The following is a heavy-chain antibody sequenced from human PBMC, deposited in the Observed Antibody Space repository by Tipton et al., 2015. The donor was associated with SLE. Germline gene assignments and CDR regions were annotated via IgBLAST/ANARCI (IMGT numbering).Heavy chain of an antibody. J-gene: IGHJ5*02. V-gene: IGHV5-51*01. D-gene: IGHD7-27*01. CDR1: GYSFTSYW. Sequence: QLVQSGAGVKKPGESLKISCKGSGYSFTSYWIGWVRQMPGKGLEWIGIIYPGDSDTRYSPSFQGQVTISADKSISTASLQWGSLKASATAMYYCARRGSWGSGDYLFDPWGQGTLVTVSS. CDR3: ARRGSWGSGDYLFDP. CDR2: IYPGDSDT.